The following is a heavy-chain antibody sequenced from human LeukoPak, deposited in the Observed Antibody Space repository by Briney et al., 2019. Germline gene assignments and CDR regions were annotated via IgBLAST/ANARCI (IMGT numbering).Heavy chain of an antibody. J-gene: IGHJ4*02. D-gene: IGHD2-15*01. V-gene: IGHV3-30*18. Sequence: PGRSLRLSCAASGFTFSSYGMRWVRQAPGKGLEWVAVISYDGSNKYYADSVKGRFTISRDNSKNTLYLQMNSLRAEDTAVYYCAKDRSYCSGGSCSNFDYWGQGTLVTVSS. CDR2: ISYDGSNK. CDR3: AKDRSYCSGGSCSNFDY. CDR1: GFTFSSYG.